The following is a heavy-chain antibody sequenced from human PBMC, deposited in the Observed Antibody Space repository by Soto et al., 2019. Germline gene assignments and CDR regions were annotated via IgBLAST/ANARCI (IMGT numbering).Heavy chain of an antibody. J-gene: IGHJ4*02. Sequence: PSETLSLTCAVYGGSFSGYYWSWIRQPPGKGLEWIGEINHSGSTNYNPSLKSRVTISVDTSENQFSLKLSSVTAADTAVYYCARGSVREKHFDYWGQGTLVTVSS. CDR1: GGSFSGYY. CDR2: INHSGST. V-gene: IGHV4-34*01. CDR3: ARGSVREKHFDY.